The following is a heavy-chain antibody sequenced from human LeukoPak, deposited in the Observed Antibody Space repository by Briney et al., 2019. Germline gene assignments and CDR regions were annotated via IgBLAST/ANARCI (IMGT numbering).Heavy chain of an antibody. CDR1: GGSISSYY. Sequence: PSETLSLTCTVSGGSISSYYWSWIRQPPGKGLEWIGYIYYSGSTNYNPSLKSRVTISVDTSKNQFSLKLSSVTAADTAVYYCARCFGIIGSWGDNWFDPWGQGTLVTVSS. CDR3: ARCFGIIGSWGDNWFDP. CDR2: IYYSGST. J-gene: IGHJ5*02. V-gene: IGHV4-59*01. D-gene: IGHD3-16*01.